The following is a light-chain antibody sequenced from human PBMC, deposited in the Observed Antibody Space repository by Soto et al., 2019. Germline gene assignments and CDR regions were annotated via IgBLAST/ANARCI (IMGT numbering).Light chain of an antibody. V-gene: IGKV3-20*01. CDR1: QSVDRY. CDR2: GAS. J-gene: IGKJ1*01. Sequence: EVALTQSPETLSLSPGETATLSCRASQSVDRYVAWYQQKVGQAPRLLIFGASTRANGVPDRFSGSGSGTDFTLTISRLDPADFAGYYCHKYVTSTRWTLGQGKKVDMK. CDR3: HKYVTSTRWT.